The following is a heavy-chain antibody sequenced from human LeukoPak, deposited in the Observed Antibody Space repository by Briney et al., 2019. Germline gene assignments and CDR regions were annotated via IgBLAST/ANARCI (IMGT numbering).Heavy chain of an antibody. Sequence: AGGTLRLSCAASGFTFSSYGMSWFRQAPGKGLEWLSAISGSGGSTYYADSVQGRFTISRDNSKNTLYLQMSSLRAEDTAVYYCANSPKSDYWGQGTLVTVSS. CDR2: ISGSGGST. CDR3: ANSPKSDY. CDR1: GFTFSSYG. J-gene: IGHJ4*02. V-gene: IGHV3-23*01.